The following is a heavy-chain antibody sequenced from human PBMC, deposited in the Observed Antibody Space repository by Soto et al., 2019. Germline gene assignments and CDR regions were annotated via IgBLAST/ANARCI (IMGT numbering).Heavy chain of an antibody. CDR1: GGTISSYD. J-gene: IGHJ4*02. V-gene: IGHV4-59*01. CDR3: ARSQLVGATSALDY. CDR2: IYYSGST. D-gene: IGHD1-26*01. Sequence: SETLSLSCTVSGGTISSYDWSGIRQPPGKGLEWIGYIYYSGSTNYNPSLKSRVTISVDTSKNQFSLKLSSVTAADTAVYYCARSQLVGATSALDYWGQGTLVTLSS.